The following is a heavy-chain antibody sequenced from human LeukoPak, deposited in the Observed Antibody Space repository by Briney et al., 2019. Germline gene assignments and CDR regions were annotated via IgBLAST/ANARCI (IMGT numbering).Heavy chain of an antibody. D-gene: IGHD4-17*01. Sequence: SETLSLTCTVSGGSISSSSYYWGWIRQPPGKGLEWIGRIFHTGTTDYKTSLKGRVTISVDKSKNQFSLKLTSVTAADTAVYYCAREFYGDYFDYWGQGTLVTVSS. V-gene: IGHV4-39*07. CDR1: GGSISSSSYY. CDR3: AREFYGDYFDY. CDR2: IFHTGTT. J-gene: IGHJ4*02.